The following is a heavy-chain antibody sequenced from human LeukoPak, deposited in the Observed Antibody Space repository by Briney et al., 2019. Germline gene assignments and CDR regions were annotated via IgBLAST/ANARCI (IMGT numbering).Heavy chain of an antibody. J-gene: IGHJ4*02. CDR2: INHSGST. CDR3: ARRGGAYDY. CDR1: GGSFSGYY. Sequence: PSETLSLACAVYGGSFSGYYWSWIRQPPGKGLEWIGEINHSGSTNYNPSLKSRVTISVDTSKNQFSLKLSSVTAADTAVYYCARRGGAYDYWGQGTLVTVSS. V-gene: IGHV4-34*01. D-gene: IGHD2-21*01.